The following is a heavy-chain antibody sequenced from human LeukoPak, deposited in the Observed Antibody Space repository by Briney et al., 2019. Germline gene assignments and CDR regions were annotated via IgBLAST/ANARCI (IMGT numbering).Heavy chain of an antibody. CDR3: ARQYSIVGAPDY. CDR2: IYYSGST. V-gene: IGHV4-59*08. J-gene: IGHJ4*02. CDR1: GGSISSYS. Sequence: SETLSLTCIVSGGSISSYSWSWIRQPPGKGLEWIGYIYYSGSTNYNPSLKSRVTISVDTSKNQFSLKLSSVTAADTAVYYCARQYSIVGAPDYWGQGTLVTVSS. D-gene: IGHD1-26*01.